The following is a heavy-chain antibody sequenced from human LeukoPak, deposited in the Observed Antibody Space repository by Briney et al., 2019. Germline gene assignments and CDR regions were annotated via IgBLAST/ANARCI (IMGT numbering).Heavy chain of an antibody. J-gene: IGHJ4*02. CDR2: ISWNNKTI. Sequence: SGGSLRLSCAASGFTFDDYAIHWVQQAPGKGLEWVSGISWNNKTIGYADSVKGRFTLSRDNAKNSLYLQMNSLRTEDTALYYCAKATRVPYSSSWYLGFDYWGQGTLVTVSS. CDR3: AKATRVPYSSSWYLGFDY. D-gene: IGHD6-13*01. V-gene: IGHV3-9*01. CDR1: GFTFDDYA.